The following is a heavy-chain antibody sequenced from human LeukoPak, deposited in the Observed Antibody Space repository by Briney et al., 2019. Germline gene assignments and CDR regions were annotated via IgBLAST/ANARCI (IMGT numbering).Heavy chain of an antibody. Sequence: GGSLRLSCTVSGFTVSSNSMSWVRQAPGKGLEWVSFIYSGGNTHYSDSVKGRFTISRDNAKNSLYLQMNSLRAEDTALYYCARDYASVGWESWGQGTLVTVSS. D-gene: IGHD1-26*01. CDR2: IYSGGNT. V-gene: IGHV3-53*01. CDR3: ARDYASVGWES. CDR1: GFTVSSNS. J-gene: IGHJ5*02.